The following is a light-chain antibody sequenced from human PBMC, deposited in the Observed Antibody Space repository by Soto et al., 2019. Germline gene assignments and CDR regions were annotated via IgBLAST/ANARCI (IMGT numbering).Light chain of an antibody. CDR2: EVS. V-gene: IGLV2-14*01. CDR3: SSYTSSNTLV. CDR1: SSDVGAYNY. Sequence: QLVLTQPASVSGSPGQSITISCTGTSSDVGAYNYVSWYQQHPGKAPKLMIFEVSDRPSGVSNRFSGSKSGNTASLTISGLQAEDEADYYCSSYTSSNTLVFGGGTKLTFL. J-gene: IGLJ2*01.